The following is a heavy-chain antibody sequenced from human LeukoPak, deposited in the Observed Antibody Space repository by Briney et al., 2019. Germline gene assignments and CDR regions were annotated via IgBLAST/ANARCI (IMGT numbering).Heavy chain of an antibody. V-gene: IGHV3-11*04. CDR2: ISSSGSTI. Sequence: GGSLRLSCAASGFTFSDYYMSWIRQAPGKGLEWVSYISSSGSTIYYADSVKGRFTISRDNAKNSLYLQMNSLRAEDTAVYYCARRGYIVVVPAAINGHGYYYMDVWGKGTTVTVSS. CDR3: ARRGYIVVVPAAINGHGYYYMDV. D-gene: IGHD2-2*01. CDR1: GFTFSDYY. J-gene: IGHJ6*03.